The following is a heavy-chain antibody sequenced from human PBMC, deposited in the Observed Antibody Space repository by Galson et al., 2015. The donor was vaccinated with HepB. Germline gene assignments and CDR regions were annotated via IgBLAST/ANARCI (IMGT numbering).Heavy chain of an antibody. D-gene: IGHD3-10*01. Sequence: SLRLSCAASGFTFSDYYMSWIRQAPGKGLEWVSYISSSSSYTNYADSVKGRFTISRDNAKNSLYLQMNSLRAEDTAIYYCAKDRESYYGLGNWFDPWGQGTLVTVSS. V-gene: IGHV3-11*05. CDR1: GFTFSDYY. CDR2: ISSSSSYT. J-gene: IGHJ5*02. CDR3: AKDRESYYGLGNWFDP.